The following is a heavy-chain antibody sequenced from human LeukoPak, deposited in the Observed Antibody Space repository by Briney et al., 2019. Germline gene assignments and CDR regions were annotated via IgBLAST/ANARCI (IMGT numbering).Heavy chain of an antibody. Sequence: GSLRLSCAASKFTFSNYGMSWVRQAPGKGLEWVSAISGSGYNTYYADSVKGRFTISRDNAKNSLYLQMNSLRAEDTAVYYCANIQHESGDWGQGTLVTVSS. CDR2: ISGSGYNT. D-gene: IGHD5-18*01. V-gene: IGHV3-23*01. J-gene: IGHJ4*02. CDR1: KFTFSNYG. CDR3: ANIQHESGD.